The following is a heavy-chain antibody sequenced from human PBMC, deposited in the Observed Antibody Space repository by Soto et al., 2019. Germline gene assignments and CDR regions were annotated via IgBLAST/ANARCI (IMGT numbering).Heavy chain of an antibody. CDR1: GGTFSSYT. CDR2: IIPILGIA. J-gene: IGHJ6*03. D-gene: IGHD4-17*01. CDR3: ARDEGANGDYYYFYMDV. Sequence: QVQLVQSGAEVKKPGSSVKVSCKASGGTFSSYTISWVRQAPGQGLEWMGRIIPILGIANYAQKFQGRVTISADKSTSTAYMELLSLRSQDTAVYYCARDEGANGDYYYFYMDVWGKGTTVTVSS. V-gene: IGHV1-69*08.